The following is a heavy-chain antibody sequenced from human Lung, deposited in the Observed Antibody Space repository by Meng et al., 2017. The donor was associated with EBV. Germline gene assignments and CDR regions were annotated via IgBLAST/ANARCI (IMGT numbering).Heavy chain of an antibody. J-gene: IGHJ5*02. D-gene: IGHD2-15*01. CDR3: ARDRGQDTVVVVADRGFDP. V-gene: IGHV1-18*01. CDR2: ISPYIGNT. Sequence: QVPLVQAGAEVKEPGASVEVSRRASGYTFNNYGLNWVRQAPGQGLEWMGWISPYIGNTNYAQRFQGRLTLTTDTSTDTAYMELRSLSPDDTAIYYCARDRGQDTVVVVADRGFDPWGQGTLVTVSS. CDR1: GYTFNNYG.